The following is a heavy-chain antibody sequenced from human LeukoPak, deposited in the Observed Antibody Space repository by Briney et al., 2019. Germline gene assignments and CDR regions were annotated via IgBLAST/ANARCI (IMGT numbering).Heavy chain of an antibody. J-gene: IGHJ4*02. V-gene: IGHV7-4-1*02. CDR3: ASQYDSSGYYYVFDY. D-gene: IGHD3-22*01. CDR2: INTNTGNP. Sequence: ASVKVSCKASGYTFTSYAMNWVRQAPGQGLEWMGWINTNTGNPTYAQGFTGRFVFSLDTSVSTAYLQISSLKAEDTAVYYCASQYDSSGYYYVFDYWGQGTLVTVSS. CDR1: GYTFTSYA.